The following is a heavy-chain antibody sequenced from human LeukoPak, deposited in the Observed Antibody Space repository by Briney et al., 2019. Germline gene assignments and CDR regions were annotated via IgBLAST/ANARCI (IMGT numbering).Heavy chain of an antibody. J-gene: IGHJ3*02. CDR2: INSDGSST. CDR3: VRDGYSYGFMLAFDI. D-gene: IGHD5-18*01. Sequence: QPGGALRLSCAASGFTFSGYWMHWVRQAPGKGLVWVSRINSDGSSTSYADSVKGRFTISRDSAKNTLYLQMNSLRAEDTAVYYCVRDGYSYGFMLAFDIWGLGTRVTVS. V-gene: IGHV3-74*01. CDR1: GFTFSGYW.